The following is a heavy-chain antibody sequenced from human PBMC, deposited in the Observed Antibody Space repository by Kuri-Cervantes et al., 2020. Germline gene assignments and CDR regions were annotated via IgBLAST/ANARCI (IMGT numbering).Heavy chain of an antibody. CDR1: GFTFSNYW. CDR3: ARGDAWSGDY. D-gene: IGHD3-10*01. Sequence: GESLKISCVASGFTFSNYWMSWVRQAPGNGLEWVATMNQDGSETYYVGSARGRFTISRDNAQNSLYLQMNSLRVEDTAVYYCARGDAWSGDYWSQGTLVTVSS. V-gene: IGHV3-7*01. J-gene: IGHJ4*02. CDR2: MNQDGSET.